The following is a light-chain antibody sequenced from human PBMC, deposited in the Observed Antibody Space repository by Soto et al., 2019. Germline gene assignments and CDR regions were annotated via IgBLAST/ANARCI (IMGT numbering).Light chain of an antibody. CDR2: AAS. V-gene: IGKV1-9*01. CDR1: QGISSY. J-gene: IGKJ3*01. Sequence: DIQLTQSPSFLSASVVDRVTITCRASQGISSYLAWYQQKPGTAPKLLIFAASTLQNGVPSRFSGSGSGTEFSLTISSLQPEDFATYYCLHLNSYSPDTFGPGTKVDIK. CDR3: LHLNSYSPDT.